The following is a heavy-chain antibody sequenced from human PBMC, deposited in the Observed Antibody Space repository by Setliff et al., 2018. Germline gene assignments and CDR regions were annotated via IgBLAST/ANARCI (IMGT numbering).Heavy chain of an antibody. J-gene: IGHJ5*02. D-gene: IGHD3-3*01. CDR1: GFTFSPYA. CDR2: ISSTGDDV. CDR3: ARDVFDFRTGQAGP. V-gene: IGHV3-21*01. Sequence: PGGSLGLSCAASGFTFSPYAMSWVRQPPGKGLEWVSSISSTGDDVYYTDPVKGRFTISRDNAENSLYLQMNSLRVEDTAVYYCARDVFDFRTGQAGPWGQGTLVTVSS.